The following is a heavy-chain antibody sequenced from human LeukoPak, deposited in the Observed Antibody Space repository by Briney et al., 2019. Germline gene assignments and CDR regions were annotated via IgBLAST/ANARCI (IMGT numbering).Heavy chain of an antibody. CDR2: IKQDGSDK. Sequence: PGGSLRLSCAASGFTFSNYWMTWVRQAPGKGLEWVANIKQDGSDKYYVDSVKGRFTISRDNAKSSLYLQMNSLRAEDTAVYYCARFRVSAFDIWGQGTMVTLSS. J-gene: IGHJ3*02. V-gene: IGHV3-7*01. CDR3: ARFRVSAFDI. CDR1: GFTFSNYW.